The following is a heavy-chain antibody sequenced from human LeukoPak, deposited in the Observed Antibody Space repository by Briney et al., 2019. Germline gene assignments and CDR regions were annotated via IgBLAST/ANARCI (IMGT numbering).Heavy chain of an antibody. CDR3: ARDLVVGGPPAELGY. J-gene: IGHJ4*02. V-gene: IGHV1-46*01. CDR2: INPSGGST. Sequence: ASVKVSCKASGYTFTSYYMHWVRQAPGQGLEWMGIINPSGGSTSYAQKFQGRVTRTRDMSTSTVYMELSSLRSEDTAVYYRARDLVVGGPPAELGYWGQGTLVTVSS. D-gene: IGHD2-15*01. CDR1: GYTFTSYY.